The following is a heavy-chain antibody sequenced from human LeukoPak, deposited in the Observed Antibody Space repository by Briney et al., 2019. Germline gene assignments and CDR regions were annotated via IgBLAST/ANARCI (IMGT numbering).Heavy chain of an antibody. D-gene: IGHD3-3*01. CDR2: IKQDGSEK. V-gene: IGHV3-7*01. Sequence: GGSLRLSCAASGFTFSSYWMSWVRQAPGKGLEWVANIKQDGSEKYYVDSVEGRFTISRDNAKNSLYLQMNSLRAEDTAVYYCARDQYDFWSGYSGYGMDVWGQGTTVTVSS. CDR3: ARDQYDFWSGYSGYGMDV. J-gene: IGHJ6*02. CDR1: GFTFSSYW.